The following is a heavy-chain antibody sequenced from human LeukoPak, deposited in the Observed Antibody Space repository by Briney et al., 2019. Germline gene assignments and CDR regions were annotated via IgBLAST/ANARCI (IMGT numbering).Heavy chain of an antibody. J-gene: IGHJ4*02. CDR1: GFTFSSYA. D-gene: IGHD2-2*01. CDR2: ISGSGGST. V-gene: IGHV3-23*01. Sequence: PGGSLRLSCAASGFTFSSYAMSWVRQAPGKGLEWVSAISGSGGSTYYADSVKGRFTISRDNSKKTLYLQMNSLRAEDTAVYYCATLLVVPAAKGPYFDYWGQGTLVTVSS. CDR3: ATLLVVPAAKGPYFDY.